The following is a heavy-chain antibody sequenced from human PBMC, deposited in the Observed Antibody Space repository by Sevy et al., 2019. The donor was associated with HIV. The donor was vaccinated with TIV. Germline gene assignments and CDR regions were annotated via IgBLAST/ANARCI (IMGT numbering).Heavy chain of an antibody. V-gene: IGHV3-21*01. CDR3: ARVGLGDCSGTNCPPNDY. CDR1: GFSISGYT. D-gene: IGHD2-2*01. J-gene: IGHJ4*02. CDR2: ISSGSSFI. Sequence: GGSLRLSCAASGFSISGYTMNWVRQAPGKGLEWVSSISSGSSFIYYADSLKGRFTISRDNARNLLYLQMNSLRVEDTAVYYCARVGLGDCSGTNCPPNDYWGQGTLVTVSS.